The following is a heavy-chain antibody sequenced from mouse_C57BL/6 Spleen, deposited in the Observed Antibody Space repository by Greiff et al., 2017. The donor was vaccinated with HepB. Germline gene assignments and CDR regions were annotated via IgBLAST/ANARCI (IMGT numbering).Heavy chain of an antibody. CDR3: ARVFYDYDYAMDY. Sequence: VQLQESGAELMKPGASVKLSCKATGYTFTGYWIEWVKQRPGHGLEWIGEILPGSGSTTYNEKFKGKATFTADTSSNTAYMQLSSLTTKDSAIYYCARVFYDYDYAMDYWGQGTSVTVSS. V-gene: IGHV1-9*01. CDR2: ILPGSGST. J-gene: IGHJ4*01. D-gene: IGHD2-4*01. CDR1: GYTFTGYW.